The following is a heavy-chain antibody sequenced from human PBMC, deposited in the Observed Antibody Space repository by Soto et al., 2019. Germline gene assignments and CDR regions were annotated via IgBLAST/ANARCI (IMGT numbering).Heavy chain of an antibody. CDR1: GFTFSSYA. J-gene: IGHJ4*02. V-gene: IGHV3-30-3*01. Sequence: QVQLVESGGGVVQPGRSLRLSCAASGFTFSSYAMHWVRQAPGKGLEWVAVISYDGSNKYYADSVKGRFTISRDNSKNTLYLQMNSLRAEDTAVYCCARGDYVGYWGQGTLVTVSS. CDR2: ISYDGSNK. CDR3: ARGDYVGY.